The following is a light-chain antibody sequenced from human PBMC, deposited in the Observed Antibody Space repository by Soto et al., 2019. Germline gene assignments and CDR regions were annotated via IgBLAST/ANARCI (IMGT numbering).Light chain of an antibody. J-gene: IGKJ2*01. CDR1: QSIDRW. Sequence: DIQLTHSPYTLSSSVVDRVTITCGASQSIDRWWAWYQQKLGKAPELLIHDASSLESGVPSRFSGSGSGTELTLTINSLQPDDFATYYCQQYNHYYIVGQGTNLQIK. V-gene: IGKV1-5*01. CDR2: DAS. CDR3: QQYNHYYI.